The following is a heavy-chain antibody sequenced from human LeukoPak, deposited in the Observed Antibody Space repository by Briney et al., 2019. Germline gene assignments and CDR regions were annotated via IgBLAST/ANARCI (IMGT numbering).Heavy chain of an antibody. D-gene: IGHD3-22*01. CDR3: ARVQYDSRGDAFDI. CDR2: IYTSGST. CDR1: GGSISSYY. J-gene: IGHJ3*02. Sequence: PSETLSLTCTVSGGSISSYYWSWIRQPAGKGLEWIGRIYTSGSTNYNPSLKSRVTMSVDTSKNQFSLKPSSVTAADTAVYYCARVQYDSRGDAFDIWGQGTMVTVSS. V-gene: IGHV4-4*07.